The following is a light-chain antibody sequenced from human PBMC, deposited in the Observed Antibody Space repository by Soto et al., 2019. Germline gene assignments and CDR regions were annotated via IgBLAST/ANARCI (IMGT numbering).Light chain of an antibody. J-gene: IGKJ2*01. CDR3: QQFYNSLYT. CDR1: QSVSSGY. Sequence: EIVLTQSPGTLSLSPGERATLSCRTSQSVSSGYLAWYKQKPGRAPRLLIYGASMRTTGIQDMFSGSWSGTVFTLTISRLVPEDFAGYYCQQFYNSLYTCRQGTKLEIK. V-gene: IGKV3-20*01. CDR2: GAS.